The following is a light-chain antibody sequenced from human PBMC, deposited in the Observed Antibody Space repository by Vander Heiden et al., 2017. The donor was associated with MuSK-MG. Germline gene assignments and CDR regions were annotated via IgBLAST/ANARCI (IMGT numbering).Light chain of an antibody. CDR3: QPRSISYT. Sequence: ELVLTHSPATLSLSPGERATLSCRASQSVSSYLDWYQQKPGQAPRLLIYDASNRASGIPDRFSGSGSGTDFTLTSSSLEHEDFAVYYWQPRSISYTFGQGTKLEIK. CDR2: DAS. CDR1: QSVSSY. V-gene: IGKV3-11*01. J-gene: IGKJ2*01.